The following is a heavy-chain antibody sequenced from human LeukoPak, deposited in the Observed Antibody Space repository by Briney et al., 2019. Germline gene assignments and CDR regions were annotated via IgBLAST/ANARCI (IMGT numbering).Heavy chain of an antibody. V-gene: IGHV3-43*02. Sequence: TGGSLRLSCAAPGFMFHDYAIHWVRQAPGKGLEWVSLISGDGGSTFYADSVGGRFTISRDNSKNSLYLQMNSLRTDDTAFYYCAKDSASVRTSYLYNWFDVWGQGTLVTVSS. CDR3: AKDSASVRTSYLYNWFDV. J-gene: IGHJ5*02. CDR2: ISGDGGST. CDR1: GFMFHDYA. D-gene: IGHD3/OR15-3a*01.